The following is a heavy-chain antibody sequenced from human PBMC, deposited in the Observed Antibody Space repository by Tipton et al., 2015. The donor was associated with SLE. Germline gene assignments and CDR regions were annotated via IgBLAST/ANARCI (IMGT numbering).Heavy chain of an antibody. CDR2: IYYSGST. Sequence: TLSLTCTVSGGSISSYYWSWIRQPPGKGLERIGYIYYSGSTNYNPSLKSRVTISVDTSKNQFSLKLSSVTAADTAVYYCARWADPTVNFDYWGQGTLVTVSS. CDR1: GGSISSYY. J-gene: IGHJ4*02. V-gene: IGHV4-59*01. CDR3: ARWADPTVNFDY. D-gene: IGHD4-11*01.